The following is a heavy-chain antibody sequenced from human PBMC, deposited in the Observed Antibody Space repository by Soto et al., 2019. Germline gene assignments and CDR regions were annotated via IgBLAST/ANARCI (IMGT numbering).Heavy chain of an antibody. J-gene: IGHJ6*02. Sequence: SETLSLTCTVSGGSISSYYWSWSRQSPGKGLEWIGYIHYSGSTKSNPSLKSRVTISVDTSRNQVSLKLSSVTAADLAVYFCARARYQLLHPYYYGMDVWGQGTTVTVSS. D-gene: IGHD2-2*01. CDR1: GGSISSYY. CDR3: ARARYQLLHPYYYGMDV. CDR2: IHYSGST. V-gene: IGHV4-59*01.